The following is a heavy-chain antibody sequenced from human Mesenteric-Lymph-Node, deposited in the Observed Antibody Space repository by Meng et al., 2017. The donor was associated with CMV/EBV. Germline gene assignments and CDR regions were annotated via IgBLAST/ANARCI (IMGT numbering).Heavy chain of an antibody. D-gene: IGHD2-2*01. CDR2: INWNGGST. J-gene: IGHJ6*02. CDR3: ASLVVPAAISYYYYGMDV. CDR1: GLTFSKAW. Sequence: GESLKISCAASGLTFSKAWMTWVRQAPGKGLEWVSGINWNGGSTDYADSVKGRFTISRDNAKNSLYLQMNSLRAEDTAVYYCASLVVPAAISYYYYGMDVWGQGTTVTVSS. V-gene: IGHV3-20*04.